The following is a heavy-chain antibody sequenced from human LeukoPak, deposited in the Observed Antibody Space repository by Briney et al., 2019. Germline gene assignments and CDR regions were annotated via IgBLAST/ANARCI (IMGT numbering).Heavy chain of an antibody. J-gene: IGHJ4*02. Sequence: SGGSLRLSCAASGFTFSSYAMSWVRQAPGKGLEWVSAISGSGGSTYYADSVKGWFTISRDNSKNTLYLQMNSLRAEDTAVYYCAKGGGGYDSVDYWGQGTLVTVSS. CDR2: ISGSGGST. CDR3: AKGGGGYDSVDY. D-gene: IGHD5-12*01. V-gene: IGHV3-23*01. CDR1: GFTFSSYA.